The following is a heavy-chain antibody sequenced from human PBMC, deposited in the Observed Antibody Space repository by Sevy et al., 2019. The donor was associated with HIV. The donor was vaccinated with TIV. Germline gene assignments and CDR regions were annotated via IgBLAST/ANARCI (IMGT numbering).Heavy chain of an antibody. D-gene: IGHD3-22*01. V-gene: IGHV1-69*06. CDR2: IIPIFGTA. CDR3: ARSPYDSSGYYYYYYYMDV. CDR1: GGTFSSYA. J-gene: IGHJ6*03. Sequence: ASVKVSCKASGGTFSSYAISWVRQAPGQGLEWMGGIIPIFGTANYAQKFQGRVTITEDKSTNTAYIELSSLRSEDTAVYYCARSPYDSSGYYYYYYYMDVWGKGTTVTVSS.